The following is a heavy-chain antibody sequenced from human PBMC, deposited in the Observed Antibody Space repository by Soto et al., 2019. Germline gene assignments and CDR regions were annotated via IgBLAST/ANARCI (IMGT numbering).Heavy chain of an antibody. CDR3: AKEPMSRVSSPPIVN. Sequence: GGSLRLSCAASGFTFSSYAMSWVRQAPGKGLEWVSAISGSGGSTYYADSVKGRFTISRDNSKNTLYLQMNSLRAEDTAVYYYAKEPMSRVSSPPIVNWGQGTLVTVSS. J-gene: IGHJ4*02. CDR2: ISGSGGST. D-gene: IGHD6-13*01. V-gene: IGHV3-23*01. CDR1: GFTFSSYA.